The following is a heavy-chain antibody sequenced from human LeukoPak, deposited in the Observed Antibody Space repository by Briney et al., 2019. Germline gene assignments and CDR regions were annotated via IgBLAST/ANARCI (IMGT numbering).Heavy chain of an antibody. V-gene: IGHV7-4-1*02. CDR1: GYTFTSNA. CDR2: INTNTGNP. J-gene: IGHJ4*02. CDR3: ASFFCTSALCYYLDY. Sequence: GASVKVSCKASGYTFTSNALGWVRQAPGRGLEWMGWINTNTGNPTYAQGFTGRFVFSLDTSDNTAYLQISSLQAEDTAVYSCASFFCTSALCYYLDYWGQGTLVTVSS. D-gene: IGHD2-8*01.